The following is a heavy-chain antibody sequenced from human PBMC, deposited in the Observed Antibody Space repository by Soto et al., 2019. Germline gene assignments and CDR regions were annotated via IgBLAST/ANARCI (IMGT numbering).Heavy chain of an antibody. CDR1: GFPFSSCA. V-gene: IGHV3-23*01. D-gene: IGHD5-18*01. CDR2: ISGSGGST. Sequence: SLRLSCAASGFPFSSCAMTWVRQAPGKGLEWASGISGSGGSTYYADSVKGRFTISRDNSKNTLYLQMNSLRAEDTAVYYCARDYSSYGPFDYWGQGTLVTVSS. CDR3: ARDYSSYGPFDY. J-gene: IGHJ4*02.